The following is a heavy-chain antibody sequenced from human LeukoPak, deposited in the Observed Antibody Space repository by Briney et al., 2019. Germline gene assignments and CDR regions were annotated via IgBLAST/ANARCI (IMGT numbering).Heavy chain of an antibody. CDR3: ARRYFVSGTYDY. D-gene: IGHD3-10*01. V-gene: IGHV5-51*01. Sequence: GESLKISCKGFGYSFTSYWIAWGRRMPGKGVEWMGIIYPGDSNTRYSPSFQGEVTISADKSISTAYLQWSSLKASDTAMYYCARRYFVSGTYDYWGQGTLVTVSS. J-gene: IGHJ4*02. CDR1: GYSFTSYW. CDR2: IYPGDSNT.